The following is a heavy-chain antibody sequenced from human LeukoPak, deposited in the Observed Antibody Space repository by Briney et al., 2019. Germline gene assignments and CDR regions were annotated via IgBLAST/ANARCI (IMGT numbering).Heavy chain of an antibody. CDR1: GFIFSSYT. V-gene: IGHV3-48*01. CDR2: IGSSSGPI. D-gene: IGHD3-22*01. Sequence: GGSLRLSCAASGFIFSSYTMNWVRQAPGKGLEWVSYIGSSSGPIYYADSVRGRFTISRDNAKNSLYLQMNSLRAEDTAVYYCVRDHHRRHYDSQARDTFDIWGQGTMVTVSS. CDR3: VRDHHRRHYDSQARDTFDI. J-gene: IGHJ3*02.